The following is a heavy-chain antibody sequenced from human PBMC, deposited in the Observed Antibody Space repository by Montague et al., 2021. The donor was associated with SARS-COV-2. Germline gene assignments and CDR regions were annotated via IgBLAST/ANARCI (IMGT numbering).Heavy chain of an antibody. V-gene: IGHV4-34*01. Sequence: SETLSLTCTVHGTSFGGYYWNWIRQPPGKGLEWIGEINHGGSTKYSSSLKSRLTISADTSKNQFSLKLTSVAAADTAVYYCARLRDGVVPSPILGVGPYYSYYYMDVWGRGTTVTVSS. D-gene: IGHD3-10*01. J-gene: IGHJ6*03. CDR3: ARLRDGVVPSPILGVGPYYSYYYMDV. CDR2: INHGGST. CDR1: GTSFGGYY.